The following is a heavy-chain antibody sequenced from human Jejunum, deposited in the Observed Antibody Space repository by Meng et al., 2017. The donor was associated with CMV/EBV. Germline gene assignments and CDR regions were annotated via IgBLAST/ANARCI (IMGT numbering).Heavy chain of an antibody. D-gene: IGHD2-2*03. CDR2: ISVYSGQV. CDR1: FTFEDYG. CDR3: ASGFCGSAGCFREFDH. J-gene: IGHJ4*02. Sequence: FTFEDYGMSWVRQVPGKGLEWVSSISVYSGQVHYADSVKGRFTISRDNAKNSLYLQMDSLRAEDTAVYFCASGFCGSAGCFREFDHWGQGAVVTVSS. V-gene: IGHV3-21*01.